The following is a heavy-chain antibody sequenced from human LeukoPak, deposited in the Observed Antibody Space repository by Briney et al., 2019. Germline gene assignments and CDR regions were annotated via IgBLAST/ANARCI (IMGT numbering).Heavy chain of an antibody. CDR1: GYTFSGYA. Sequence: GASVKVSCKASGYTFSGYAINWVRQAPGQGLEWMGWISAYNGNTNYAQNFQGRVTMTTDTSTSTAYMELRSLRSDDTAVYYCARGDRELAFNIWGQGTMVTVSS. J-gene: IGHJ3*02. V-gene: IGHV1-18*01. D-gene: IGHD1-26*01. CDR2: ISAYNGNT. CDR3: ARGDRELAFNI.